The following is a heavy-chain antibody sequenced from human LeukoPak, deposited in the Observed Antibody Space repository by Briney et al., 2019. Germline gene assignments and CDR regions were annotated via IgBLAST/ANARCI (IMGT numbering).Heavy chain of an antibody. Sequence: PGGSLRHSCVASAFNSRNYKMKWVRKAPGKGLTWVSYISSSSSTIYYADSVKGRFTISRDNAKNSLYLQMNSLRDEDTAVYYCASFDSSGYYAGYWGQGNLFTVSS. V-gene: IGHV3-48*02. CDR1: AFNSRNYK. J-gene: IGHJ4*02. CDR3: ASFDSSGYYAGY. CDR2: ISSSSSTI. D-gene: IGHD3-22*01.